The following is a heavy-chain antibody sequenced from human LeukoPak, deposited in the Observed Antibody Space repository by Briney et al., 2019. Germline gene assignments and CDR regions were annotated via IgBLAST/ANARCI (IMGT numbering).Heavy chain of an antibody. CDR3: ATQRRYYYYGSGSYHEFDY. D-gene: IGHD3-10*01. Sequence: PSETLSLTCTVSGGSISSSSYYWGWIRQPAGKGLEWIGRIYTSGSTNYNPSLKSRVTISVDTSKNQFSLKLSSVTAADTAVYYCATQRRYYYYGSGSYHEFDYWGQGTLVTVSS. CDR2: IYTSGST. CDR1: GGSISSSSYY. V-gene: IGHV4-61*02. J-gene: IGHJ4*02.